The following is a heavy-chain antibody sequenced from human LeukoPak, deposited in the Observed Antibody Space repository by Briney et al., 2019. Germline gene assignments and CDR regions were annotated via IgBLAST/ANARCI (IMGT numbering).Heavy chain of an antibody. V-gene: IGHV4-59*11. Sequence: SETLSLTCSVSGASLGSHYWSWIRQPPGKGLEWIGYVYFTGRTNYTPLLTSLVTISVDSHNKQFSLDVRSVTAADTAVYFCARTGDGYNYYNYYYMDVWGTGTTVSVCS. CDR2: VYFTGRT. CDR1: GASLGSHY. D-gene: IGHD5-24*01. CDR3: ARTGDGYNYYNYYYMDV. J-gene: IGHJ6*03.